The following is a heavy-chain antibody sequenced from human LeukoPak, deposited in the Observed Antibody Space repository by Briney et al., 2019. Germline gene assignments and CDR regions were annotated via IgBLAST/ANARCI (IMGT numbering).Heavy chain of an antibody. D-gene: IGHD3-3*01. CDR2: IYSGGST. V-gene: IGHV3-66*01. Sequence: PGGSLGLSCAASGFTVSSNYMSWVRQAPGKGLEWVSVIYSGGSTYYADSVKGRFTISRDNSKNTLYLQMNSLRAEDTAVYYCARSQHDYDFWSGNQYNWFDPWGQGTLVTVSS. CDR1: GFTVSSNY. CDR3: ARSQHDYDFWSGNQYNWFDP. J-gene: IGHJ5*02.